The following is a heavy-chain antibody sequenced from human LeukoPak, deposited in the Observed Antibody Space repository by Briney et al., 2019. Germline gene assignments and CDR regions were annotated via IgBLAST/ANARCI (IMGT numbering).Heavy chain of an antibody. D-gene: IGHD5-18*01. CDR3: ARGLSRGYSYGDIDY. V-gene: IGHV1-46*01. J-gene: IGHJ4*02. CDR1: GYTFTSYY. Sequence: ASVKVSCKASGYTFTSYYMHWVRQAPGQGLEWMGIINPSGGSTSYAQKFQGRVTMTRDTSTSTVYMELSSLRSEDTAVYYCARGLSRGYSYGDIDYWGQGTLVTVSS. CDR2: INPSGGST.